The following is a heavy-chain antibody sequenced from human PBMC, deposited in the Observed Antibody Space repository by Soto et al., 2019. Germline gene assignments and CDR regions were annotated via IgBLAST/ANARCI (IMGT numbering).Heavy chain of an antibody. CDR1: GGTFSSSA. CDR3: ARDNDRLQLGGNYYYLQDV. CDR2: IIPLFRTP. D-gene: IGHD4-4*01. Sequence: QVQLVQSGAVMKEPGSSVKVSCKTSGGTFSSSAIRWLRQAPGQGLEWMGGIIPLFRTPDYAQKFQGRVTIAADEYTSTAYMEPSSLRSEDTAVYYCARDNDRLQLGGNYYYLQDVWGQGTTITVSS. V-gene: IGHV1-69*12. J-gene: IGHJ6*02.